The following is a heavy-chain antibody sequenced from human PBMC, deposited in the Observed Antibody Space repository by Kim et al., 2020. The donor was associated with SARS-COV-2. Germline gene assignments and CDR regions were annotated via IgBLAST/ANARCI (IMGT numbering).Heavy chain of an antibody. Sequence: GGSLRLSCAASGFTFSSYGMHWVRQAPGKGLEWVAVISYDGSNKYYADSVKGRFTISRDNSKNTLYLQMNSLRAEDTAVYYCAKGLGFGELFYYFDYWGQGTLVTVSS. J-gene: IGHJ4*02. CDR2: ISYDGSNK. CDR1: GFTFSSYG. V-gene: IGHV3-30*18. CDR3: AKGLGFGELFYYFDY. D-gene: IGHD3-10*01.